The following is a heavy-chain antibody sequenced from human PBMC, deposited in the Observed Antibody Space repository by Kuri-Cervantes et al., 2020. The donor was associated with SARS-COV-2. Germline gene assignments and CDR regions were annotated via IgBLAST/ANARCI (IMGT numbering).Heavy chain of an antibody. CDR2: TYYNSQWYT. CDR3: AREQISLIVLQSGTFAI. D-gene: IGHD3-22*01. V-gene: IGHV6-1*01. J-gene: IGHJ3*02. CDR1: RESVSSNSAA. Sequence: TLSLTCAISRESVSSNSAAWDWIRQSPSRGLEWLGRTYYNSQWYTDYSPSVKSRIIIRSDTSKNHVSLQLNSVTPEDTAVYYCAREQISLIVLQSGTFAIWGQGTMVTVSS.